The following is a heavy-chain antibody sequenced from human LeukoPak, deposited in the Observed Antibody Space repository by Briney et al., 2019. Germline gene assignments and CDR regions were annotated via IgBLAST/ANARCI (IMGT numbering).Heavy chain of an antibody. D-gene: IGHD5-12*01. V-gene: IGHV1-8*01. J-gene: IGHJ4*02. CDR2: VSPNSGDS. Sequence: GASVKVSCKTSGYTFTSYDINWLRQATGQGPEWMGRVSPNSGDSDYAQKFQGRVTMTRDTSISTAYMELSSLTYEDTAVYYCASYIGYAKWGQGTLVTVSS. CDR3: ASYIGYAK. CDR1: GYTFTSYD.